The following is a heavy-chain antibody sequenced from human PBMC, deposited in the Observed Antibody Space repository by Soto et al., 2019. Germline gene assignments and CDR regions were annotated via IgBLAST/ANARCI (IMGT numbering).Heavy chain of an antibody. CDR2: IWYDGSKK. D-gene: IGHD2-15*01. CDR3: ARSDGYCSGGSCYGYYYYGMDV. J-gene: IGHJ6*02. Sequence: QVQLVESGGGVVQPGRSLRLSCAASGFTFSSYGMHWVRQAPGKGLEWVAVIWYDGSKKYYADSVKGRFTISRDNSKNTLYLQMNSLRAEDTAVYYCARSDGYCSGGSCYGYYYYGMDVWGQGTTVTVSS. V-gene: IGHV3-33*01. CDR1: GFTFSSYG.